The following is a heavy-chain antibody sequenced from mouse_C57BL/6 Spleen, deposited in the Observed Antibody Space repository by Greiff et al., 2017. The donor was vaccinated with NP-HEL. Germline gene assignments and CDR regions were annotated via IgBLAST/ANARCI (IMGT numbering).Heavy chain of an antibody. CDR3: ARDGYSNPFAY. J-gene: IGHJ3*01. CDR2: ISYDGSN. CDR1: GYSITSGYY. Sequence: EVKLQESGPGLVKPSQSLSLTCSVTGYSITSGYYWNWIRQFPGNKLEWMGYISYDGSNNYNPSLKNRISITRDTSKNQFFLKLNSVTTEDTATYYCARDGYSNPFAYWGQGTLVTVSA. V-gene: IGHV3-6*01. D-gene: IGHD2-5*01.